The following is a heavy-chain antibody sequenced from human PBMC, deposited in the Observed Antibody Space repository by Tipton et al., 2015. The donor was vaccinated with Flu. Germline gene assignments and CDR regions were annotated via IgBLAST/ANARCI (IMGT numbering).Heavy chain of an antibody. V-gene: IGHV4-4*07. CDR1: GGSISGYY. J-gene: IGHJ2*01. Sequence: GLVKPSEILSLTCTVSGGSISGYYWTWIRLPAGKGLEWIGRIHTSGSTGYNPSLKSRVTVSVDASKNQFSLQLNSVTAADTAVYYCARDPDSGAGSYLDLWGRCTLVTVSS. CDR3: ARDPDSGAGSYLDL. D-gene: IGHD1-14*01. CDR2: IHTSGST.